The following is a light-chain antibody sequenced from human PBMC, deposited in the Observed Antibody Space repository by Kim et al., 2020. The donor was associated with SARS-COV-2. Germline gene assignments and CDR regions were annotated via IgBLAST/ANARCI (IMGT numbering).Light chain of an antibody. CDR3: QQYDNYPWT. V-gene: IGKV1-5*01. CDR2: DAF. CDR1: QSVSGW. Sequence: ASVGDRVSITYRASQSVSGWLAWYQQKPGRAPKVLIYDAFTLESGVPSRFSGSGSGTEFTLTISSLQPDDFATYYCQQYDNYPWTFGQGTKVDIK. J-gene: IGKJ1*01.